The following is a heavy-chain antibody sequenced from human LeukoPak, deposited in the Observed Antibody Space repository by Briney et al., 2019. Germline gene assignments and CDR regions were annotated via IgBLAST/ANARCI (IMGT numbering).Heavy chain of an antibody. V-gene: IGHV4-4*09. Sequence: SETLSLTCTVSGDSISSYYWSWIRHPPGKGLEWIGYIYTSGSTNYNPSLKSRVTISVDTSKNQFSLKLSSVTAADTAVYYCARHGGSEQQLANDAFDIWGQGTMVTVSS. J-gene: IGHJ3*02. CDR2: IYTSGST. D-gene: IGHD6-13*01. CDR1: GDSISSYY. CDR3: ARHGGSEQQLANDAFDI.